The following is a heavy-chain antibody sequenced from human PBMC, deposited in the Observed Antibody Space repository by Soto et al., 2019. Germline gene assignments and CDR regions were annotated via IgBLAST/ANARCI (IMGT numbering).Heavy chain of an antibody. V-gene: IGHV3-21*01. CDR2: ISSSSSYI. CDR1: GFTFSSYS. D-gene: IGHD6-13*01. CDR3: ARGSSSSWIISYWYFDL. J-gene: IGHJ2*01. Sequence: EVQLVESGGGLVQPGGSLRLSCAASGFTFSSYSMNWVRQAPGKGLEWVSSISSSSSYIYYADSVKGRFTISRDNAKNSQYLQMKSLKAEDTAVYYCARGSSSSWIISYWYFDLWGRGTLVTVSS.